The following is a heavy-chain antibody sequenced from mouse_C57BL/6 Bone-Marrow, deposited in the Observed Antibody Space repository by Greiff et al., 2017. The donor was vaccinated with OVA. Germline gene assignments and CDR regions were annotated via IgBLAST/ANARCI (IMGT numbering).Heavy chain of an antibody. CDR2: IDPENGDT. CDR1: GFNIKDDY. CDR3: TTGWLGAY. D-gene: IGHD2-3*01. V-gene: IGHV14-4*01. J-gene: IGHJ3*01. Sequence: EVQLKESGAELVRPGASVKLSCTASGFNIKDDYMHWVKQRPEQGLEWIGWIDPENGDTEYASKFQGKATITADTSSNTAYLQLSSLTSEDTAVYYCTTGWLGAYWGQGTLVTVSA.